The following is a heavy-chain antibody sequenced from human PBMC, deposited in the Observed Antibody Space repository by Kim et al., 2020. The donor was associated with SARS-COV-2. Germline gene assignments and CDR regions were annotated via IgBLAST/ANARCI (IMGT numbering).Heavy chain of an antibody. V-gene: IGHV3-7*01. J-gene: IGHJ6*01. CDR1: GFTFSSYW. CDR2: RKHDGSEN. CDR3: ARETVATIIYCYYYCMD. Sequence: GGSLRLSCAASGFTFSSYWMNWVRQAPGKGLEWVANRKHDGSENYYVDSVNVRFTISRYNAKKSLYLQMNSLRAEDTAVYYCARETVATIIYCYYYCMD. D-gene: IGHD5-12*01.